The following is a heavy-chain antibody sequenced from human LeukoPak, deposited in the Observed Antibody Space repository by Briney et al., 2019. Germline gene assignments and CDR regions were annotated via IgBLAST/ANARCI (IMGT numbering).Heavy chain of an antibody. Sequence: PSETLSLTCTVSGGSISSSSYYWGWIRQPPGKGLERIGSIYYSGSTYYNPSLKSRVTISVDTSKNQFSLKLSSVTAADTAVYYCARGPLAAAGIPALDYWGQGTLVTVSS. CDR3: ARGPLAAAGIPALDY. CDR1: GGSISSSSYY. CDR2: IYYSGST. D-gene: IGHD6-13*01. V-gene: IGHV4-39*07. J-gene: IGHJ4*02.